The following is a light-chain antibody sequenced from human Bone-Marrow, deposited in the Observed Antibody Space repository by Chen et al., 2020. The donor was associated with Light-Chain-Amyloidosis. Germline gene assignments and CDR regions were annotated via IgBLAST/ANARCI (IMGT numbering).Light chain of an antibody. CDR2: GAS. J-gene: IGKJ2*01. CDR3: QQYNNWPPEDT. V-gene: IGKV3-15*01. CDR1: QSVSSN. Sequence: EIVRTQSTATLSVSPGERATLSCRARQSVSSNLAWYQQRPGQAPRLLIDGASTRATGIPARFSGSGSGTEFTLTISSMQSEDFAVYYYQQYNNWPPEDTFRQGTKLEIK.